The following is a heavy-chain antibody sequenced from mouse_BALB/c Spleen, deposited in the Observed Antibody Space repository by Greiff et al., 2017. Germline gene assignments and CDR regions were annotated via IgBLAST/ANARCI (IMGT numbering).Heavy chain of an antibody. D-gene: IGHD2-3*01. CDR1: GYTFTDYE. CDR3: TTDGYSTLRFAY. V-gene: IGHV1-15*01. Sequence: VQLQQSGAELVRPGASVTLSCKASGYTFTDYEMHWVKQTPVHGLEWIGAIDPETGGTAYNQKFKGKATLTADKSSSTAYMELRSLTSEDSAVYYCTTDGYSTLRFAYWGQGTLVTVSA. J-gene: IGHJ3*01. CDR2: IDPETGGT.